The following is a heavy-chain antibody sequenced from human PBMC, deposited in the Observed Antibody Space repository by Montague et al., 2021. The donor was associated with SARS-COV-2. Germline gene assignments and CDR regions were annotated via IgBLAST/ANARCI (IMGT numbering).Heavy chain of an antibody. D-gene: IGHD6-13*01. CDR3: ARVGRQQLVRLSGMDV. V-gene: IGHV4-39*07. Sequence: SETLSLTCTVSGGSIRSSSCYWGWHRPPPGKGLEWIGSIYYSGSTYYTPSLKSRVTISVYTSKNQFSLKLSSVTAADTSVYYCARVGRQQLVRLSGMDVWGQGTTVTASS. CDR2: IYYSGST. J-gene: IGHJ6*02. CDR1: GGSIRSSSCY.